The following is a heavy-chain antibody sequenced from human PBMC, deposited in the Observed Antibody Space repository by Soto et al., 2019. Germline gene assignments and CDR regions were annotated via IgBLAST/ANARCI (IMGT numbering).Heavy chain of an antibody. CDR3: ARDHWPYNWFDP. Sequence: GASVKVSCKASGGTFSSYAMHWVRQAPGQRLEWMGWINAGNGNTKYSQKFQGRVTITRDTSASTAYMELSSLRSEDTAVYYCARDHWPYNWFDPWGQGTLVTVSS. J-gene: IGHJ5*02. CDR1: GGTFSSYA. CDR2: INAGNGNT. V-gene: IGHV1-3*01.